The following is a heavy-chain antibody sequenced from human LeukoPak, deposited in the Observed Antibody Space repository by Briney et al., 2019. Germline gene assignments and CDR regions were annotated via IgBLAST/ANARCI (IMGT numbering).Heavy chain of an antibody. CDR2: INSDGSST. V-gene: IGHV3-74*01. Sequence: GGSLRLSCAASGFTFSSYWMHWVRQAPGKGLVWASRINSDGSSTSYADSVKGRFTISRDNAKNTLYLQMNSLRAEDTAVYYCARAQRYYGSGSYYNYYYYYYMDVWGKGTTVTVSS. J-gene: IGHJ6*03. CDR1: GFTFSSYW. CDR3: ARAQRYYGSGSYYNYYYYYYMDV. D-gene: IGHD3-10*01.